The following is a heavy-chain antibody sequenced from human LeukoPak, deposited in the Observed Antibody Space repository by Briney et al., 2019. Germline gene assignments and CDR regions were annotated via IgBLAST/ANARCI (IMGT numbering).Heavy chain of an antibody. CDR3: ARSVGYCSSTSCYGNAFDI. CDR1: VYTFTSYD. D-gene: IGHD2-2*01. V-gene: IGHV1-8*01. CDR2: MNPNSGNT. Sequence: GASVKVSCKASVYTFTSYDINWVRQATGQGLEWMGWMNPNSGNTGYAQKFQGRVTMTRNTSISTAYMELSSLRSEDTAVYYCARSVGYCSSTSCYGNAFDIWGQGTMVTVSS. J-gene: IGHJ3*02.